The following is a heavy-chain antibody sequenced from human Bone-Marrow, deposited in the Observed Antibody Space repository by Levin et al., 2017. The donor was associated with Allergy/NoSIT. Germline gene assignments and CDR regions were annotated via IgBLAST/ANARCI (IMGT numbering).Heavy chain of an antibody. D-gene: IGHD3-10*01. CDR2: IIPILGIA. CDR1: GGTFSSYA. CDR3: APLWGNWFDP. V-gene: IGHV1-69*04. Sequence: GGSLRLSCKASGGTFSSYAISWVRQAPGQGLEWMGRIIPILGIANYAQKFQGRVTITADKSTSTAYMELSSLRSEDTAVYYCAPLWGNWFDPWGQGTLVTVSS. J-gene: IGHJ5*02.